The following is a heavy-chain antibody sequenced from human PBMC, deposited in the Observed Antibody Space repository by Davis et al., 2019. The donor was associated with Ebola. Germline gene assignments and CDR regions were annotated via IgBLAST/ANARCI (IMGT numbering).Heavy chain of an antibody. CDR3: AGSSSPELGYCFSGVCDY. CDR1: GGSISSYY. Sequence: SETLSLTCTVSGGSISSYYWSWIRQPPGKGLEWIGYLYYGGTTNYNPSLKSRLTISVDTSKSQVSLKLSSVTAAATAVYYCAGSSSPELGYCFSGVCDYWGQGTLVTVSS. CDR2: LYYGGTT. D-gene: IGHD2-8*01. V-gene: IGHV4-59*08. J-gene: IGHJ4*02.